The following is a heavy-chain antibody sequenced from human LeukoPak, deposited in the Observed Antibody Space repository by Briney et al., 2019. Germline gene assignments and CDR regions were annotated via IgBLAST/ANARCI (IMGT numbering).Heavy chain of an antibody. Sequence: SETLTLTCTVSGGSISSYYWNWIRQHPGKGLEWIGYIYYSGSTYYNPSLKSRVTISVDTSKNQFSLKLSSVTAADTAVYYCARSATYYYDSSGSQDIWGQGTMVTVSS. CDR2: IYYSGST. D-gene: IGHD3-22*01. V-gene: IGHV4-59*06. CDR1: GGSISSYY. CDR3: ARSATYYYDSSGSQDI. J-gene: IGHJ3*02.